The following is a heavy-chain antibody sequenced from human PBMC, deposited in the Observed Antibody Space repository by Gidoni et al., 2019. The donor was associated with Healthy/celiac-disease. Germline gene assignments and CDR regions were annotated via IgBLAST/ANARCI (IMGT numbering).Heavy chain of an antibody. CDR2: IAYKGDKI. CDR1: VFTFRNYA. J-gene: IGHJ4*02. CDR3: ANLRTAASYYLDF. V-gene: IGHV3-30-3*01. D-gene: IGHD6-6*01. Sequence: QVHLVQPGAGVFQHGRSLRFSSAATVFTFRNYALHWVRWAQGKGLEWVAFIAYKGDKIYYRDTVKGRFTVSRDNANNALFLQMYSLRTEGTAFYYWANLRTAASYYLDFWGQGTLVTVSS.